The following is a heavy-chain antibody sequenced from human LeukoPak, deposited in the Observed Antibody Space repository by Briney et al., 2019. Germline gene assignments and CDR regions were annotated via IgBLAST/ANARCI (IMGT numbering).Heavy chain of an antibody. Sequence: SDTLSLPCTVSRGSISGYSWSWIRQSPGGGVVGIGYIYDSGDTAYNPSLMSRVTLSVDTSKNQFSLQLRSVTTADTAVYYCVRGPYGASISKWFDPWGQGTQVIVSP. V-gene: IGHV4-59*07. CDR1: RGSISGYS. D-gene: IGHD4/OR15-4a*01. CDR2: IYDSGDT. CDR3: VRGPYGASISKWFDP. J-gene: IGHJ5*02.